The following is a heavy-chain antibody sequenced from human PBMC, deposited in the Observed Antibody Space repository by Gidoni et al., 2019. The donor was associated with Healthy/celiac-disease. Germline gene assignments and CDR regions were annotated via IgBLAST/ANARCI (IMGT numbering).Heavy chain of an antibody. CDR3: ARHLAYYGSAFDI. CDR2: IYYSGST. Sequence: QVQLQESGPGLVKPSETLSLTCTVSGGSISSYYWSWIRQPPGKGLEWIGYIYYSGSTNYNPSLKSRVTISVDTSKNQFSLKLSSVTAADTAVYYCARHLAYYGSAFDIWGQGTMVTVSS. D-gene: IGHD3-10*01. J-gene: IGHJ3*02. CDR1: GGSISSYY. V-gene: IGHV4-59*08.